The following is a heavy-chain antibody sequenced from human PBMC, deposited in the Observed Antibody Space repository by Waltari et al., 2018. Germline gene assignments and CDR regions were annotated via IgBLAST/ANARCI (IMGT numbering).Heavy chain of an antibody. CDR2: IYTSGST. CDR3: ARDREWEHYY. V-gene: IGHV4-61*02. CDR1: AGSLSSGRYY. Sequence: QVQLQESGPGLVKPSQTLSLTCTVSAGSLSSGRYYWSWIRQPAGKGLEWIGRIYTSGSTNYNPSLKSRVTISVDTSKNQFSLKLSSVTAADTAVYYCARDREWEHYYWGQGTLVTVSS. J-gene: IGHJ4*02. D-gene: IGHD1-26*01.